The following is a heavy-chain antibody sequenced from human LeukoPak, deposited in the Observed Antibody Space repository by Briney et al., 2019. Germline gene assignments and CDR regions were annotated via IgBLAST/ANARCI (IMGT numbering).Heavy chain of an antibody. Sequence: KPSETLSLTCTVSGGSMSSHYWSWIRQPPGKGLEWIGYIYYSGSTDYNPSLKSRVTISIDTSKNQFSLRLSSLSAADTAVYYCARDHAFAFDFWGQGTMVTVSS. CDR3: ARDHAFAFDF. CDR2: IYYSGST. CDR1: GGSMSSHY. J-gene: IGHJ3*01. V-gene: IGHV4-59*11.